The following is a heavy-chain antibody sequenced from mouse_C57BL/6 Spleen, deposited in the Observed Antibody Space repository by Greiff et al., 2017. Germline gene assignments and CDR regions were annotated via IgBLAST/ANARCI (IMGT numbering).Heavy chain of an antibody. CDR1: GYTFTSYW. CDR2: IDPSDSET. V-gene: IGHV1-52*01. Sequence: QVQLQQPGAELVRPGSSVKLSCKASGYTFTSYWMHWVKQRPIQGLEWIGNIDPSDSETHYNQKFKDKATLTVDKSSSTAYMQLSSLTSEDSAVYYCASARDYSNYFDYWGQGTTLTVSS. D-gene: IGHD2-5*01. J-gene: IGHJ2*01. CDR3: ASARDYSNYFDY.